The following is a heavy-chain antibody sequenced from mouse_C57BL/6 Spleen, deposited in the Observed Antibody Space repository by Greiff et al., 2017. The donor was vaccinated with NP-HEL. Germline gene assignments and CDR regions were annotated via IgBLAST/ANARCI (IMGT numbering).Heavy chain of an antibody. CDR3: ARRLITTVVAKDAMEY. CDR2: IYPRSGNT. J-gene: IGHJ4*01. Sequence: VQLQESGAELARPGASVKLSCKASGYTFTSYGISWVKQRTGQGLEWIGEIYPRSGNTYYNEKFKGKATMTADKSSSTAYLELRSLQSEDSAVYYCARRLITTVVAKDAMEYWGQGTSVTVSS. V-gene: IGHV1-81*01. D-gene: IGHD1-1*01. CDR1: GYTFTSYG.